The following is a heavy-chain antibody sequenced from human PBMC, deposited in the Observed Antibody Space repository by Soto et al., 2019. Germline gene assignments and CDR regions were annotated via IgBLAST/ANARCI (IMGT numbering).Heavy chain of an antibody. Sequence: PSETLSLTCAVSGYSISSSNWWGWIRQPPGKGLEWIGYIYYSGSTYYNPSLKSRVTMSVDTSKNQFSLKLSSVTAVDTAVYYCARINSGNYYYYYYMDVWGKGTTVTVSS. CDR2: IYYSGST. V-gene: IGHV4-28*01. CDR1: GYSISSSNW. J-gene: IGHJ6*03. CDR3: ARINSGNYYYYYYMDV.